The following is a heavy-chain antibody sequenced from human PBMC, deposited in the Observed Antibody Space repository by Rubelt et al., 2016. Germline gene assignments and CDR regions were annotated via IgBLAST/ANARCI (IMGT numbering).Heavy chain of an antibody. D-gene: IGHD3-3*01. CDR3: ARGLFYDFYPGFDY. J-gene: IGHJ4*02. V-gene: IGHV3-48*02. CDR1: GFTLGGHA. Sequence: QPGGSLSLSCEASGFTLGGHAMNWVRQVPGKGLEWISYISSSSGNIWYADSVKGRFTVSRDNAKNSLYLQMNSLRDEDTAVYYCARGLFYDFYPGFDYWGQGTRVTVSS. CDR2: ISSSSGNI.